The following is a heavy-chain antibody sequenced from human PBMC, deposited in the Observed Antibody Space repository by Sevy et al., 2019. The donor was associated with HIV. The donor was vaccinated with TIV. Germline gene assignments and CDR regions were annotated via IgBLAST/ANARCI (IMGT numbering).Heavy chain of an antibody. CDR3: AKAGSTDDAFDI. CDR2: ISYDGSNK. D-gene: IGHD4-17*01. CDR1: GFTFSNYG. J-gene: IGHJ3*02. Sequence: GGSLRLSCAASGFTFSNYGMHWVRQAPGKGLEWVAVISYDGSNKYCADSVKGRFTIYRDNSKNSLYLQRNSLRPEDTAVYYCAKAGSTDDAFDIWGQGTMVTVSS. V-gene: IGHV3-30*18.